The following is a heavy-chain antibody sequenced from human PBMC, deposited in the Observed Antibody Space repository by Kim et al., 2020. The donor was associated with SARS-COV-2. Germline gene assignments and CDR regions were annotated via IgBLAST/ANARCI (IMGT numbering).Heavy chain of an antibody. CDR1: GFTFSSYG. CDR3: ARDQWLRVRNYYYGMDV. J-gene: IGHJ6*02. D-gene: IGHD5-12*01. CDR2: IWYDGSNK. V-gene: IGHV3-33*01. Sequence: GGSLRLSCAASGFTFSSYGMHWVRQAPGKGLEWVAVIWYDGSNKYYADSVKGRFTISRDNSKNTLYLQMNSLRAEDTAVYYCARDQWLRVRNYYYGMDVWGQGTTVTVSS.